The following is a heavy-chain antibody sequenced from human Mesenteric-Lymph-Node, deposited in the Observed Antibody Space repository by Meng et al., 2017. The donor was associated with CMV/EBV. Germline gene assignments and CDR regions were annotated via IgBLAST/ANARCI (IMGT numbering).Heavy chain of an antibody. CDR3: ARGGYCSGANCNIVYYSYGLDV. D-gene: IGHD2-15*01. CDR2: VIPIFGTK. CDR1: GGSFSYYA. J-gene: IGHJ6*02. V-gene: IGHV1-69*05. Sequence: SVKVSCKASGGSFSYYAITWVRQAPGQGLEWMGGVIPIFGTKNYAQRFEDRVTITTDGSTNTAYMELSSLRPEDTAVYYCARGGYCSGANCNIVYYSYGLDVWGQGTTVTVSS.